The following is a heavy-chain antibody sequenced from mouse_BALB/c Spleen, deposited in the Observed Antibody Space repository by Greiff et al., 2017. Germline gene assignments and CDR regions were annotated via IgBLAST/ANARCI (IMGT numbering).Heavy chain of an antibody. Sequence: QVQLQQSGAELVRPGTSVKISCKASGYTFTNYWLGWVKQRPGHGLEWIGDFYPGGGYTNYNEKFKGKATLTADTSSSTAYMQLSSLTSEDSAVYFCARGGYYYAMDYWGQGTSVTVSS. CDR3: ARGGYYYAMDY. CDR2: FYPGGGYT. V-gene: IGHV1-63*02. CDR1: GYTFTNYW. J-gene: IGHJ4*01.